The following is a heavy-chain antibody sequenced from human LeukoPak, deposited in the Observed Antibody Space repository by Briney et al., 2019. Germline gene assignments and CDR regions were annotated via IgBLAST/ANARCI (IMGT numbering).Heavy chain of an antibody. CDR3: ARDRGRPDTFDI. V-gene: IGHV1-2*02. J-gene: IGHJ3*02. CDR1: GYTFTAYR. Sequence: ASVKVSFKASGYTFTAYRLYWVRQAPGQGLEWMGWINPNSGGTNFAQKFQGRVTMTRDTSITTAYIELSSLRSDDTAVYYCARDRGRPDTFDIWGQGTMVTVSS. CDR2: INPNSGGT. D-gene: IGHD1-26*01.